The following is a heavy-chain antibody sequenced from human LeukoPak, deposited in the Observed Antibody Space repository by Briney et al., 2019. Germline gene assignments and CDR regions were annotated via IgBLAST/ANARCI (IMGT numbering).Heavy chain of an antibody. CDR3: ARARRYYGSGSYSLDL. CDR2: IYYSGST. Sequence: SETLSLTCTVSGGSISSYYWSWIRQPPGKGLEWIGYIYYSGSTNYNPSLKSRVTISVDTSKNQFSLKLSCVTAADTAVYYCARARRYYGSGSYSLDLWGRGTLVTVSS. V-gene: IGHV4-59*01. CDR1: GGSISSYY. J-gene: IGHJ2*01. D-gene: IGHD3-10*01.